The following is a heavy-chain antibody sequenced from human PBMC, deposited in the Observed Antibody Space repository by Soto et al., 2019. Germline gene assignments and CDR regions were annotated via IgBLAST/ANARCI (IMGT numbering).Heavy chain of an antibody. CDR1: GRSISSDDYY. D-gene: IGHD3-3*01. CDR2: ISYSGSK. J-gene: IGHJ5*02. CDR3: ARVTTIFGIINQSWFDP. Sequence: QVQLQESGPGLVKPSQTLSLTCTVSGRSISSDDYYWSWIRQHPGKGLEWIGSISYSGSKYFSPSLRSRISTSVDTSTNQVSLWLSSVTFADTAVYYCARVTTIFGIINQSWFDPWGQGTLVIVSS. V-gene: IGHV4-31*03.